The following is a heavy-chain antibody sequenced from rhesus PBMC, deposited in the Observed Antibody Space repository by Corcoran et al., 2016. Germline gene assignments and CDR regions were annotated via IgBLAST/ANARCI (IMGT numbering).Heavy chain of an antibody. CDR1: GGSISRCYG. D-gene: IGHD3-9*01. CDR2: INCSIWNT. J-gene: IGHJ4*01. CDR3: AGKGYEDDYGYYYTFDY. V-gene: IGHV4S7*01. Sequence: QVQLQESGPGLVTPSATLSITCAVSGGSISRCYGWRWIRHPPGQGLEGLGHINCSIWNTYNNPSRKSRVTISKDPSKNQFSRKLISVTAAVTAVDYCAGKGYEDDYGYYYTFDYWGQGVLVTVSS.